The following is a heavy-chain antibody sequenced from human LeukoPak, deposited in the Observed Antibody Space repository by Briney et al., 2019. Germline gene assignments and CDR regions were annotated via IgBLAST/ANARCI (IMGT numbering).Heavy chain of an antibody. CDR3: AKGRFSSGWLGTDY. D-gene: IGHD6-19*01. V-gene: IGHV3-30*18. Sequence: GRSLRLSCAASGFTFSSYGMHWVRQAPGKGLEWVVVISYDGSNKYYADAVKGRITISRDNFKNTVDLEMNSLKVGDTAVYYCAKGRFSSGWLGTDYWGQGTLVTVSS. CDR1: GFTFSSYG. J-gene: IGHJ4*02. CDR2: ISYDGSNK.